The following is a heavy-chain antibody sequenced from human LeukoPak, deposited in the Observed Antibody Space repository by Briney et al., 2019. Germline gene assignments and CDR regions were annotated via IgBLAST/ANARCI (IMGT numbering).Heavy chain of an antibody. Sequence: SETLSLACSVSCGSISRYYWNWIRQPPGKGLEWIGYINYSENTNYNPSLKSRVTISVDTSKNQFSMKLRAVTAADTAVYYCAREGAYCTNGVCYTGYYYWGQGTLVTVSS. J-gene: IGHJ4*02. CDR3: AREGAYCTNGVCYTGYYY. V-gene: IGHV4-59*01. CDR1: CGSISRYY. CDR2: INYSENT. D-gene: IGHD2-8*01.